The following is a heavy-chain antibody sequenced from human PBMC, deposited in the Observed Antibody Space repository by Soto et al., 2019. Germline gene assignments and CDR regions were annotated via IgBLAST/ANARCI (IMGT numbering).Heavy chain of an antibody. V-gene: IGHV3-13*04. CDR2: IGPAGDT. D-gene: IGHD3-10*01. CDR1: GFTLSNYD. CDR3: ARSRGADFDY. J-gene: IGHJ4*02. Sequence: EVQLVESGGALVQPGGSLSLSCAASGFTLSNYDMHWVRQATGKGLEWVSAIGPAGDTYYPGSVKGRFTISRENAKNSLYLQMNSLRAGDTAVYYCARSRGADFDYWGQGTLVTVSS.